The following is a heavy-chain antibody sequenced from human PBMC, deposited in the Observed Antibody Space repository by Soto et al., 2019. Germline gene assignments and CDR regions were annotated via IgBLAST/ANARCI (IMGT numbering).Heavy chain of an antibody. CDR3: DVLLWFGELLV. J-gene: IGHJ6*04. Sequence: EVQLLESGGGLVQPGGSQRLSCAASGFTFSSYAMSWVRQAPGKGLEWVSAISGSGGSTYYADSVKGRFTISRDNSKNTLYLQMNSLRAEDTAVYYCDVLLWFGELLVWGKGTTVTVSS. V-gene: IGHV3-23*01. CDR1: GFTFSSYA. CDR2: ISGSGGST. D-gene: IGHD3-10*01.